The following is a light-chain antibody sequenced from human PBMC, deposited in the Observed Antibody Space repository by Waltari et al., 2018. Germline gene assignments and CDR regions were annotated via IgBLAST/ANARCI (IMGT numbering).Light chain of an antibody. J-gene: IGKJ4*01. V-gene: IGKV2D-29*01. Sequence: DIVMTQSPLSLPVTPGEPASISCRSSQSLLHGDGRNFLYWYLQKPGQPPQLLIYEVSNRFSGVPDRFSGSGSGTDFTLKISRVEAEDVGLYYCMQSIQFPLTFGGGTKVEIK. CDR1: QSLLHGDGRNF. CDR2: EVS. CDR3: MQSIQFPLT.